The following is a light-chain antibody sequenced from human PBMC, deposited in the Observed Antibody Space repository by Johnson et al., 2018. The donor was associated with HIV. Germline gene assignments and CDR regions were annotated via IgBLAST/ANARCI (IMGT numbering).Light chain of an antibody. Sequence: SVLTQPPSVSAAPGQKVTISCSGSSSNIGRNYVSWYQQLPGTAPKLLIFDHNKRPSGFPDRFSASKSGTSATLGLHGLQTGDEADYYCGTWDSSLSAYVFGTGTKVTVL. J-gene: IGLJ1*01. CDR2: DHN. CDR3: GTWDSSLSAYV. CDR1: SSNIGRNY. V-gene: IGLV1-51*01.